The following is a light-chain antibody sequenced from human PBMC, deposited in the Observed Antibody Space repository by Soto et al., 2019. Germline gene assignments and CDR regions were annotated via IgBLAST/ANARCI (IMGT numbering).Light chain of an antibody. Sequence: DIQMTQSPSFLSASVGDRVTITCRASQGISNSLAWYQQKPGKVPRLLISSASTLQSGVPSRFRGSGSGTDFTLTITSLQPEDFATYYCQKYKGAPLTFGEGTKVEIK. CDR3: QKYKGAPLT. J-gene: IGKJ4*01. CDR1: QGISNS. V-gene: IGKV1-27*01. CDR2: SAS.